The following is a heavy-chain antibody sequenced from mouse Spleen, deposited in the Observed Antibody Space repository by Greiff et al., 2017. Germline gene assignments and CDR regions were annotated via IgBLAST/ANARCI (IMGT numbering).Heavy chain of an antibody. Sequence: VHLVESGAELVRPGASVTLSCKASGYTFTDYEMHWVKQTPVHGLEWIGAIDPETGGTAYNQKFKGKAILTADKSSSTAYMELRSLTSEDSAVYYCTRSYRYDREVYAMDYWGQGTSVTVSS. D-gene: IGHD2-14*01. V-gene: IGHV1-15*01. CDR3: TRSYRYDREVYAMDY. CDR1: GYTFTDYE. CDR2: IDPETGGT. J-gene: IGHJ4*01.